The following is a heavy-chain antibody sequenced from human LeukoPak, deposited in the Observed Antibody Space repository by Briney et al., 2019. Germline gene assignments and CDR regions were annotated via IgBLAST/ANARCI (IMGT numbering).Heavy chain of an antibody. D-gene: IGHD6-19*01. J-gene: IGHJ3*01. Sequence: SETLSLTCTVSSGSISTSNYYWGWVRQPPGKALEWIGNIFYSGSTYYNAPFKSRVTISIDTSKNQFSLSLSAVTAADTAMYYCAREDAVSSDDAFDLWGQGTMVTVS. CDR3: AREDAVSSDDAFDL. CDR2: IFYSGST. CDR1: SGSISTSNYY. V-gene: IGHV4-39*07.